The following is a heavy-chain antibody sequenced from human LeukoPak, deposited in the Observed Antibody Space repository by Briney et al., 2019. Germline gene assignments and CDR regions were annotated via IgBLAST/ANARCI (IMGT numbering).Heavy chain of an antibody. D-gene: IGHD4-17*01. Sequence: GGSLRLSCVASFGLTSDDYAFHWVRQAPGKGLEWVSLISGSGESIYYADSVKGRFTISRDDSKNSLYLQMNSLRTEDTGLYRCVKDFPPAYGDYLGMDVWGQGTTVTVSS. CDR1: FGLTSDDYA. J-gene: IGHJ6*02. CDR2: ISGSGESI. CDR3: VKDFPPAYGDYLGMDV. V-gene: IGHV3-43*02.